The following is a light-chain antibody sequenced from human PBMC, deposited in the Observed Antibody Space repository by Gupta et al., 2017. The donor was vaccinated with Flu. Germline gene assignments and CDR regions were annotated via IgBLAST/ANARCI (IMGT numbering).Light chain of an antibody. CDR2: STN. V-gene: IGLV8-61*01. CDR1: SKSVATNHY. CDR3: VLLVRSVVWV. Sequence: VTLTCCLTSKSVATNHYPRLCQQAPGQASLHLNHSTNTRSSGGPGRFSGSVLGNKAVHMITGAQAGGESHYYCVLLVRSVVWVFGGGTKLTVL. J-gene: IGLJ3*02.